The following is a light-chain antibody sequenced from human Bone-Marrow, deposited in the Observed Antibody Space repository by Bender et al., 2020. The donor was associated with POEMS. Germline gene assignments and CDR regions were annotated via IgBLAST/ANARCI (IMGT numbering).Light chain of an antibody. CDR3: VSYAGNQNFF. J-gene: IGLJ1*01. Sequence: QSDLTQPPSASGSLGQSVTISCTGTSSDVGAYYYVSWYQQHPGKAPKLIIYDVTKRPSGVPDRFSASKSGSTASLTVSGLQAEDEADYYCVSYAGNQNFFFGSGTGVTVL. CDR1: SSDVGAYYY. V-gene: IGLV2-8*01. CDR2: DVT.